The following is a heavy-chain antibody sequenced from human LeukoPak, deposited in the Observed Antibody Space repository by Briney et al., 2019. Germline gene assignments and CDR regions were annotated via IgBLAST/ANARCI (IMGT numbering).Heavy chain of an antibody. V-gene: IGHV1-2*02. D-gene: IGHD6-19*01. CDR1: GYTFIGYY. Sequence: ASVKVSCKASGYTFIGYYMHWVRQAPRQGLEWMGWINPNGGCINYAQKFQGRVTMTRDTSISTAYMELSRLRSDDTAVYYCVRESRLVAGTFYFDYWGQGSLVTVSS. CDR2: INPNGGCI. J-gene: IGHJ4*02. CDR3: VRESRLVAGTFYFDY.